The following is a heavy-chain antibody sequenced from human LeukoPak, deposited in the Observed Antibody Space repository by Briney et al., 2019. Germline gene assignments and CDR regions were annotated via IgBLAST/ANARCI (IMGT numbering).Heavy chain of an antibody. CDR3: ARGRGHTVTMGVGYYYYYMDV. CDR2: ISAYNGNT. V-gene: IGHV1-18*01. D-gene: IGHD4-11*01. Sequence: ASVKVSCKASGYTFTSYGISWVRQAPGQGLEWMGWISAYNGNTNYAQKLQGRVTMTTDTSTSTAYMELRSLRSEDTAVYYCARGRGHTVTMGVGYYYYYMDVWGKGTTVTVSS. CDR1: GYTFTSYG. J-gene: IGHJ6*03.